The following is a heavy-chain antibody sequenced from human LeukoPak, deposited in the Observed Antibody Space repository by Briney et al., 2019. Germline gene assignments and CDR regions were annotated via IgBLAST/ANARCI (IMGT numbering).Heavy chain of an antibody. J-gene: IGHJ6*03. Sequence: NPSETLSLTCTVSGGSISSYYWSWIRQPPEKGLEWIGYIYYSGSTNYNPSLKSRVTISVDTSKNQFSLKLSSVTAADTAVYYCARYSNYGDYYYYYMDVWGKGTTVTVSS. D-gene: IGHD4-11*01. CDR1: GGSISSYY. CDR2: IYYSGST. CDR3: ARYSNYGDYYYYYMDV. V-gene: IGHV4-59*01.